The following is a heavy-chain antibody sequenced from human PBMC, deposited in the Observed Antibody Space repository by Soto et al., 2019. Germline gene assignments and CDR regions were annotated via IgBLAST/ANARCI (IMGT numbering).Heavy chain of an antibody. CDR3: ASGKRMLNSYYYYGMDV. Sequence: SETLSLTCAVYGGSFSGYYWSWIRQPPGKGLEWIGEINHSGSTNYNPSLKSRVTISVDTSKNQFSLKLSYVTAADTAVYYCASGKRMLNSYYYYGMDVWGQGTTVTVSS. V-gene: IGHV4-34*01. D-gene: IGHD2-8*01. CDR1: GGSFSGYY. J-gene: IGHJ6*02. CDR2: INHSGST.